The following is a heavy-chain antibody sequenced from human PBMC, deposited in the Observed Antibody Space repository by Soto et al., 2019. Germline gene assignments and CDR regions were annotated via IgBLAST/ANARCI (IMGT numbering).Heavy chain of an antibody. V-gene: IGHV2-5*02. J-gene: IGHJ4*02. D-gene: IGHD4-17*01. CDR1: GFSLSTSGVG. CDR3: AHSEADGDYHY. CDR2: IYWDDDK. Sequence: QITLKESGPTLVKPTQTLTLTCTYSGFSLSTSGVGVGWIRQPPGKALEWLALIYWDDDKRYSPSLKSRLTITKVTSKNQVVLTMTNMDPVDTATYYCAHSEADGDYHYWGQGTLVTVSS.